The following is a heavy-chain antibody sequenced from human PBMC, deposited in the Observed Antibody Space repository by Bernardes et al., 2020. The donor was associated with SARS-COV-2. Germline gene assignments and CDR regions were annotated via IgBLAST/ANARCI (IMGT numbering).Heavy chain of an antibody. CDR2: IYHSGST. J-gene: IGHJ4*02. V-gene: IGHV4-4*03. D-gene: IGHD1-26*01. CDR1: GGSISSING. CDR3: ARLTPGAKPFDY. Sequence: PDPLSPTCAVSGGSISSINGWSWVRQPPGKGLEWIGEIYHSGSTNYNPSLKSRVTISVDKSKNQFSLKLSSVTAADTAVYYCARLTPGAKPFDYWGQGTLVTVSS.